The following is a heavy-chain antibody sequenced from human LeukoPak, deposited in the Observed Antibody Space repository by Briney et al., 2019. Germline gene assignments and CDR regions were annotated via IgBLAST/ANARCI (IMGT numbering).Heavy chain of an antibody. CDR2: IIPILGIA. V-gene: IGHV1-69*04. D-gene: IGHD3-3*01. CDR3: ARHSSRGQYYAFDF. Sequence: SVKVSCKASGGTFSSYAISWVRQAPGQGLEWMGRIIPILGIANYAQKFQGRVTITADKSTSTAYMEMNNLRFEDTAVYYCARHSSRGQYYAFDFWGQGALVTVSP. J-gene: IGHJ4*02. CDR1: GGTFSSYA.